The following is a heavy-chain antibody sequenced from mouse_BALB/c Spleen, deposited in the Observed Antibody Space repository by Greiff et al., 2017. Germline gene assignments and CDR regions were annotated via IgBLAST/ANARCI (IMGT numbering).Heavy chain of an antibody. CDR3: ARSRSYYYFDY. CDR2: IYPGNVNT. J-gene: IGHJ2*01. CDR1: GYTFTSYY. D-gene: IGHD6-5*01. Sequence: VQLQQSGPELVKPGASVRISCKASGYTFTSYYIHWVKQRPGQGLEWIGWIYPGNVNTKYNEKFKGKATLTADKSSSTAYMQLSSLTSEDSAVYFCARSRSYYYFDYWGQGTTLTVSS. V-gene: IGHV1S56*01.